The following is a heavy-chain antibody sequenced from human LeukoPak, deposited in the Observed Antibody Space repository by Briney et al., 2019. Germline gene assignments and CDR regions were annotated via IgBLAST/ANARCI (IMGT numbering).Heavy chain of an antibody. CDR3: ARSSPAATVIIDY. V-gene: IGHV1-69*04. Sequence: ASLKVSCKASGGTFSSYAISWVRQAPGQGLEWMGRIIPILGIANYAQKFQGRVTITADKSTSTAYMELSSLRSEDTAVYYCARSSPAATVIIDYWGQGTLVTVSS. J-gene: IGHJ4*02. D-gene: IGHD4-17*01. CDR1: GGTFSSYA. CDR2: IIPILGIA.